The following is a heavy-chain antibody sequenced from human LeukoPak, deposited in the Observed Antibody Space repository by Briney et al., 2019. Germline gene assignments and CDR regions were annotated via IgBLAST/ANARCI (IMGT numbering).Heavy chain of an antibody. CDR3: AKDMGPRGYSPVDY. V-gene: IGHV3-9*01. D-gene: IGHD5-18*01. Sequence: GGSLRLSCADSGFTFYDYAMHWVRHAPGKGLEWVSGISWNSGSIGYADSVKGRFTISRDNAKNSLYLQMNSLRAEDTALYYCAKDMGPRGYSPVDYWGQGTLVTVSS. CDR1: GFTFYDYA. CDR2: ISWNSGSI. J-gene: IGHJ4*02.